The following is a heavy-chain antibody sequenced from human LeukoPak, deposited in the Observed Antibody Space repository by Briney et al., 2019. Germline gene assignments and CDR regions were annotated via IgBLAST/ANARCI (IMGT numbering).Heavy chain of an antibody. D-gene: IGHD6-13*01. J-gene: IGHJ3*02. CDR3: ARGSSSWYRRDAFDI. CDR2: INVGNGNT. Sequence: GASVKVSCKPSGYTFTSYAMHWVRQAPGQRLEWRGWINVGNGNTKYSQKFQGRVTITRDTPASTVYMELSSLRSDDTAVYYCARGSSSWYRRDAFDIWGQGTMVTVSS. CDR1: GYTFTSYA. V-gene: IGHV1-3*01.